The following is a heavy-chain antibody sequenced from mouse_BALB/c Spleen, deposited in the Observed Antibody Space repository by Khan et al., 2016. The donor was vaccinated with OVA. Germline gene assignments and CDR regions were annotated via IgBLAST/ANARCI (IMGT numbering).Heavy chain of an antibody. CDR1: GFSLSRYN. CDR3: ARAYYRYDGYYAMDY. D-gene: IGHD2-14*01. Sequence: VELVESGPGLVAPSQSLSITCTVSGFSLSRYNIHWVRQPPGKGLEWLVMIWGGGGTDYNSPLKSRLNISKDNSKSQVFLKMNSLQTDDTAMYYYARAYYRYDGYYAMDYWGQGISVTVSS. CDR2: IWGGGGT. J-gene: IGHJ4*01. V-gene: IGHV2-6-4*01.